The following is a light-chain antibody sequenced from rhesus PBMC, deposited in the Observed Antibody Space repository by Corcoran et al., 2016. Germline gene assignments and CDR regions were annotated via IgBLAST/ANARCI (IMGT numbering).Light chain of an antibody. CDR1: ENVKNY. V-gene: IGKV1-74*01. CDR3: QHNYGTPRT. Sequence: DIQMTQSPSSLSASVGDRVTITCRASENVKNYLNWYQQKPGKAPKLLIYKASTLKSGVPSRFSGSGSGTDYTFTISSLQSEDVATYYCQHNYGTPRTFGQGTKVEIK. CDR2: KAS. J-gene: IGKJ1*01.